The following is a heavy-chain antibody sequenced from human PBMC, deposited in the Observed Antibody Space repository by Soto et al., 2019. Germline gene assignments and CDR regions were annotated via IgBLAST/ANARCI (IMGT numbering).Heavy chain of an antibody. CDR3: AKGDNLGPKTGYAFDP. D-gene: IGHD5-12*01. V-gene: IGHV6-1*01. J-gene: IGHJ5*02. CDR1: GDSVSSKNAA. Sequence: SQTLSLTCDISGDSVSSKNAAWNWIRQSPSRGLEWLGGTYFRSKWYNDYAVSVKSRIIINPDTSNNQFSLQLNSVTPEDTAVYFCAKGDNLGPKTGYAFDPWGQGIMVTVSS. CDR2: TYFRSKWYN.